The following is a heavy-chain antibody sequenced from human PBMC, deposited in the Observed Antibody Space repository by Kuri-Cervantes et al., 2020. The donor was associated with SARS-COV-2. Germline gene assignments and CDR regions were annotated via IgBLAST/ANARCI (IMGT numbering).Heavy chain of an antibody. CDR1: GFTVSSNY. J-gene: IGHJ4*02. Sequence: GESLKISCAASGFTVSSNYMSWVRQAPGKGLEWVSVIYSGGSTYYADSVKGRFTISRDSSKNTLYLQMNSPKTEDTAVYYCTTGWVVVTARGSYYFDYWGQGTLVTVSS. CDR2: IYSGGST. V-gene: IGHV3-66*01. D-gene: IGHD2-15*01. CDR3: TTGWVVVTARGSYYFDY.